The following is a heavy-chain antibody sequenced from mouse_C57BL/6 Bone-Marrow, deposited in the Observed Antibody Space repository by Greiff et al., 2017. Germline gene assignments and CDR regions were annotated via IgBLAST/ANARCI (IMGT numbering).Heavy chain of an antibody. V-gene: IGHV5-17*01. CDR1: GFTFSDYG. D-gene: IGHD2-4*01. J-gene: IGHJ4*01. CDR2: ISSGSSTI. CDR3: ARPPIYYDYFYYAMDY. Sequence: EVKLVESGGGLVKPGGSLKLSCAASGFTFSDYGMHWVRQAPEKGLEWVAYISSGSSTIYYADTVKGRFTISRDNAKNTLFLQMTSLRSEDTAMYYCARPPIYYDYFYYAMDYWGQGTSVTVSS.